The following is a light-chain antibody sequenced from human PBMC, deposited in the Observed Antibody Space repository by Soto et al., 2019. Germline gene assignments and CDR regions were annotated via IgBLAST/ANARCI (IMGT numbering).Light chain of an antibody. CDR1: QSVSSY. J-gene: IGKJ2*01. V-gene: IGKV3-11*01. CDR3: QQRSNWPPLYT. CDR2: DAS. Sequence: EIVLTQPPATLSLSPGERATLSCRASQSVSSYLAWYQQKPGQAPRLLIYDASNRATGIPARFSGSGSGTDFTLTISSLEPEDFAVYYCQQRSNWPPLYTVGQGTKLEIK.